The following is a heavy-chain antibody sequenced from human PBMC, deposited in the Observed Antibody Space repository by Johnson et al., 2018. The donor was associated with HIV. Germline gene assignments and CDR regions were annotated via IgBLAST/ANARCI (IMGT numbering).Heavy chain of an antibody. J-gene: IGHJ3*01. V-gene: IGHV3-23*04. Sequence: VQLVESGGGVVRPGGSLRLSCAASGFTFDDYGMSWVRQAPGKGLEWVSAISGSGGSTYYADSVKGRFTISRDNSKNTLYLQMNSLRPEDTAVYYCARDAYYGSGSYSQRNTFDVWGQGTMVAVSS. CDR1: GFTFDDYG. CDR3: ARDAYYGSGSYSQRNTFDV. D-gene: IGHD3-10*01. CDR2: ISGSGGST.